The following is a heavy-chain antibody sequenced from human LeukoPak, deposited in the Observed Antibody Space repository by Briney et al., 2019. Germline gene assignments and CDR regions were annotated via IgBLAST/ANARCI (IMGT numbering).Heavy chain of an antibody. CDR3: ARQANSGYGGIAFDI. CDR2: IYPANSDR. D-gene: IGHD5-12*01. Sequence: GESLKISCKGSGYSFTNYWIGWGRPMPGKGLEWMGFIYPANSDRKYSPSFRGQVIISADKSISTAYLQWRSLKAPDTAMYYCARQANSGYGGIAFDIWGEGTMVTVSS. V-gene: IGHV5-51*01. CDR1: GYSFTNYW. J-gene: IGHJ3*02.